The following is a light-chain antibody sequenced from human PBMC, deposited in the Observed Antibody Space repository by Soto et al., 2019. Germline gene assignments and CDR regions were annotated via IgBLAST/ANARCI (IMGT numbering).Light chain of an antibody. J-gene: IGKJ1*01. CDR2: AAS. Sequence: DIQMTQSPSSLSASVGDRVTITCRASQSISSYLNWYQQKPGKAPKLLIYAASSLQSWVPSRFSGSGSGTDFTLTISRLQPEDFATYSCQQSYSTPRTFGQGTKVEIK. CDR3: QQSYSTPRT. V-gene: IGKV1-39*01. CDR1: QSISSY.